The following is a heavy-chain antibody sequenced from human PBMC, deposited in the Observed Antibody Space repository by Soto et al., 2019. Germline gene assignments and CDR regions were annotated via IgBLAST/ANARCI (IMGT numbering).Heavy chain of an antibody. CDR2: VSGSGDST. CDR1: GFTFSNYA. CDR3: AKDSRVLRYFDWHLDY. J-gene: IGHJ4*02. Sequence: EVQLLESGGGLVQPGGSLRLSCAASGFTFSNYAMSWVRQAPGKGLEWVSAVSGSGDSTDYVDSVKGRFTISRDHSKDTLYLQMSSLSADDTAVDYCAKDSRVLRYFDWHLDYWGQGTLVTVSS. D-gene: IGHD3-9*01. V-gene: IGHV3-23*01.